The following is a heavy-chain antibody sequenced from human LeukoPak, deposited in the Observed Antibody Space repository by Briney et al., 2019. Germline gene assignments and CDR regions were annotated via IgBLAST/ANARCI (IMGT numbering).Heavy chain of an antibody. D-gene: IGHD5-18*01. V-gene: IGHV4-4*07. CDR1: GGSISTYY. Sequence: SETLSFTCTVSGGSISTYYWGWIRQPAGKRPEWIWRIHTTGPATHNPSLESRVTMSLDASKNQFSLNLNSVTAADTAMYYCTRGLYTALPVYWGQGILVTVSS. CDR2: IHTTGPA. CDR3: TRGLYTALPVY. J-gene: IGHJ4*02.